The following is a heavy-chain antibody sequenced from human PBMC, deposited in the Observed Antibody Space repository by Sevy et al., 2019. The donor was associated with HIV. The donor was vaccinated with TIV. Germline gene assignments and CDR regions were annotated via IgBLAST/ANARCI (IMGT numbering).Heavy chain of an antibody. D-gene: IGHD6-13*01. CDR1: GFTVSSNY. CDR2: IYSDDST. Sequence: GGSLRLSCAASGFTVSSNYMSWVRQAPGKGLEWVSVIYSDDSTYYADSVKGRFTISRDNSKNTLYLQMNSLRAEDTAGYYWATGIAAAGHSFDYWGQGTLVTVSS. CDR3: ATGIAAAGHSFDY. J-gene: IGHJ4*02. V-gene: IGHV3-53*01.